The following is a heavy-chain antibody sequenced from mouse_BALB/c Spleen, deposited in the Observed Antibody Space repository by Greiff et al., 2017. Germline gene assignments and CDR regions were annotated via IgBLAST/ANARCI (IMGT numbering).Heavy chain of an antibody. V-gene: IGHV14-4*02. CDR3: NALLRHGFAY. D-gene: IGHD1-2*01. J-gene: IGHJ3*01. CDR1: GFNIKDYY. Sequence: DVQLQESGAELVRSGASVKLSCTASGFNIKDYYMHWVKQRPEQGLEWIGWIDPENGDTEYAPKFQGKATMTADTSSNTAYLQLSSLTSEDTAVYYCNALLRHGFAYWGQGTLVTVSA. CDR2: IDPENGDT.